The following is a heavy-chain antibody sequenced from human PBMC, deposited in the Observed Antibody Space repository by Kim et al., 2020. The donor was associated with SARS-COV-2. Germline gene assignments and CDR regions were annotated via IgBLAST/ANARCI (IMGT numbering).Heavy chain of an antibody. J-gene: IGHJ3*02. CDR2: NK. D-gene: IGHD2-8*01. Sequence: NKYYADSVERRFTISRDNSKNTLYLQMNSLRAEDTAVYYCAQWYPLMAFDIWGQGKMVTVSS. V-gene: IGHV3-30*02. CDR3: AQWYPLMAFDI.